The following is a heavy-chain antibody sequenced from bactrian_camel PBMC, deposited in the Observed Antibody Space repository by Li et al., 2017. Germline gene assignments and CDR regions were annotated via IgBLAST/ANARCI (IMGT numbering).Heavy chain of an antibody. CDR1: GNTGRYC. Sequence: VQLVESGGALVQPGGSLRVSCAASGNTGRYCRGWFRQAPGKEREGVAAIESDGSTSYANSVKGRFTISEDNTEDTLYLQMNSLKPEDTAMYYCVKDLSVVVFVGFGHWGQGTQVTVS. CDR2: IESDGST. J-gene: IGHJ6*01. CDR3: VKDLSVVVFVGFGH. V-gene: IGHV3S53*01. D-gene: IGHD7*01.